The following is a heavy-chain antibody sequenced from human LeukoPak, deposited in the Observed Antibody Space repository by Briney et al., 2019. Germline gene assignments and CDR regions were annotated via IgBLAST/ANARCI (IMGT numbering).Heavy chain of an antibody. CDR2: IYSSGST. J-gene: IGHJ4*02. V-gene: IGHV3-53*01. Sequence: GGSLRLSCAASGFTVSSNYMSWVRQAPGKGLEWVSIIYSSGSTYYADSVKVRFTISRDNSKNTLYLQMNSLRAEDTAVYYCARGIAAAGTSGDYFDYWGQGTLVTVSS. CDR3: ARGIAAAGTSGDYFDY. D-gene: IGHD6-13*01. CDR1: GFTVSSNY.